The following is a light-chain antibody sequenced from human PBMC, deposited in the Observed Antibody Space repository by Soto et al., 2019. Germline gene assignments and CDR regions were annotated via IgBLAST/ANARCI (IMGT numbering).Light chain of an antibody. V-gene: IGKV3-20*01. Sequence: EFVLTQSPGTLSLSPGERATLSCRASQSVSSNYLAWYQQKPGQAPRLLIYGASTRASGIADRFSGSGSGTDFTLSISRLEPEDFAVYYCHQYGSSPQTFGQGTKLEIK. CDR1: QSVSSNY. J-gene: IGKJ1*01. CDR2: GAS. CDR3: HQYGSSPQT.